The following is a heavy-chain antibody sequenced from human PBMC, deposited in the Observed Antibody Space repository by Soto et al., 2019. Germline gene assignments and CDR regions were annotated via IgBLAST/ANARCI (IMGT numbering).Heavy chain of an antibody. V-gene: IGHV3-48*01. CDR2: ISTDGTT. Sequence: GGSLRLSCAAYGFTFSSYGMNWVRQVPVKGLEWVSHISTDGTTYYAGSVQGRFTISRDNAKNSLYLQMNSLIVEDTAVYYCARAPRYGDIDYWGRGTLITVSS. J-gene: IGHJ4*02. CDR3: ARAPRYGDIDY. CDR1: GFTFSSYG. D-gene: IGHD3-10*01.